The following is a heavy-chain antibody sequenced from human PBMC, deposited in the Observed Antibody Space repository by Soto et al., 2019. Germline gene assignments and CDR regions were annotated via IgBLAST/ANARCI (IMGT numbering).Heavy chain of an antibody. CDR1: GDSTSSYY. J-gene: IGHJ4*02. Sequence: PSETLSLTCTLSGDSTSSYYWTWIRQPPGKGLEWIGYGHYSGSSKYNPSLKSRVSISVDTSKNQFSLKLSSVTAADTAFYYCSRDLGSVLSDWGQGTLVTVSS. CDR2: GHYSGSS. CDR3: SRDLGSVLSD. D-gene: IGHD2-8*02. V-gene: IGHV4-59*01.